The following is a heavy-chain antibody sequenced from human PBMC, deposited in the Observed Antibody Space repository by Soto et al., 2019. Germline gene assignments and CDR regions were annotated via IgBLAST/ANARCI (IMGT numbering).Heavy chain of an antibody. J-gene: IGHJ6*02. D-gene: IGHD3-10*01. CDR3: ARKYYYGSGSYFDYYYYGMDV. CDR2: IIPIFGTA. CDR1: GGTFSSYA. Sequence: QVQLVQSGAEVKKPGSSVKVSCKASGGTFSSYAISWVRQAPGQGLEWMGGIIPIFGTANYAQKFQGRVTITADESTSTAYMELSSLRSEDTAVYYCARKYYYGSGSYFDYYYYGMDVWGQGTTVTVSS. V-gene: IGHV1-69*01.